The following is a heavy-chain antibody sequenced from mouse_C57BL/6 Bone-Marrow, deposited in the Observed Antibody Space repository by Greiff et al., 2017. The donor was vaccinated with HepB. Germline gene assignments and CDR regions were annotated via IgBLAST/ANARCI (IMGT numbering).Heavy chain of an antibody. CDR2: IKPNNGGT. D-gene: IGHD1-1*01. J-gene: IGHJ4*01. V-gene: IGHV1-26*01. CDR3: APYYYGSSYYAMDY. Sequence: VQLQQSGPELVKPGASVKISCKASGYTFTDYYMNWVKQSHGKSLEWIGDIKPNNGGTSYNQKFKGKATLTVDKSSSNAYMELRSLTSEDSAVYYCAPYYYGSSYYAMDYWGQGTSVTVSS. CDR1: GYTFTDYY.